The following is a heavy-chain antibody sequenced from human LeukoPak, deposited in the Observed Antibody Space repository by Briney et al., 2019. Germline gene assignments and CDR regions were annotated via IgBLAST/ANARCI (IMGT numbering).Heavy chain of an antibody. CDR3: ARLKLPAAMSYYYYYMDV. CDR1: GFTFSSYW. D-gene: IGHD2-2*01. J-gene: IGHJ6*03. V-gene: IGHV3-7*01. CDR2: IKQDGSEK. Sequence: PGGSLRLSCAASGFTFSSYWMSWVRQAPGKGLEWVANIKQDGSEKYYVDSVKGRFTISRDNAKNSLYLQMNSLRAEDTAVYYCARLKLPAAMSYYYYYMDVWGKGTTVTVSS.